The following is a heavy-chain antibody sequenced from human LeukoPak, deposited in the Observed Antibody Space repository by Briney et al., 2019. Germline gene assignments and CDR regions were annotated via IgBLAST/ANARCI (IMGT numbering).Heavy chain of an antibody. J-gene: IGHJ5*01. V-gene: IGHV5-51*01. D-gene: IGHD2-21*02. Sequence: GESLKISCQGSGYTFTSYWIGWVRQMPVKGLEWMGSIYPGDSDTKYSPSFQGQVAISVDKSTNTAYLQWKSLKASDTAMYYCARGDVVRGVSWFDSWGQGTLVTVSS. CDR2: IYPGDSDT. CDR3: ARGDVVRGVSWFDS. CDR1: GYTFTSYW.